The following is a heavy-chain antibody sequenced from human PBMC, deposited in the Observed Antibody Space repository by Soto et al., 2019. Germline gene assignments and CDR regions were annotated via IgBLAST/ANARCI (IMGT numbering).Heavy chain of an antibody. D-gene: IGHD1-26*01. Sequence: SVKVSCKASGVTFSSYAISWVRQAPGQGLEWMGGIIPIFGTANYAQKFQGRVTITADKSTSTAYMELSSLRSEDTAVYYCAAGGQWELLPLDPWGQGTLVTVS. CDR3: AAGGQWELLPLDP. J-gene: IGHJ5*02. CDR1: GVTFSSYA. V-gene: IGHV1-69*06. CDR2: IIPIFGTA.